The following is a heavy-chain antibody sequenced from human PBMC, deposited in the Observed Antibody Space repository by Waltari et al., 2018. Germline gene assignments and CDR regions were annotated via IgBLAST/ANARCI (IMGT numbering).Heavy chain of an antibody. CDR3: ARRGYCSGGSCYFFGMDV. J-gene: IGHJ6*02. D-gene: IGHD2-15*01. CDR2: IIPIFGTA. CDR1: GGTFSSYA. Sequence: QVQLVQSGAEVKKPGSSVKVSCKASGGTFSSYAISWVRQAPGQGLGWMGGIIPIFGTANYAQKFQGRVTITADESTSTAYMELSSLRSEDTAVYYCARRGYCSGGSCYFFGMDVWGQGTTVTVSS. V-gene: IGHV1-69*01.